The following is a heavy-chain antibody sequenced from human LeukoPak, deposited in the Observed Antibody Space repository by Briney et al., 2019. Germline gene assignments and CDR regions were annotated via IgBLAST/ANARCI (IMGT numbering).Heavy chain of an antibody. J-gene: IGHJ4*02. Sequence: GGSLRLSCAASGFTFSSYSMNWVRQAPGKGLEWVSSISSSSYIYYADSVKGRFTISSDNAKNSLYLQMNSLSAEDTAVYYCAREGFLEWLAYDYWGQGTLVTVSS. CDR1: GFTFSSYS. CDR2: ISSSSYI. CDR3: AREGFLEWLAYDY. V-gene: IGHV3-21*01. D-gene: IGHD3-3*01.